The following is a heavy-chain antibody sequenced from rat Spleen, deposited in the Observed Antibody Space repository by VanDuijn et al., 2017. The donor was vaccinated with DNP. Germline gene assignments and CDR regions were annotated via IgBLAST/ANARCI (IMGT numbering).Heavy chain of an antibody. J-gene: IGHJ2*01. Sequence: QVQLKESGPGLVQPSQTLSLACTVSGFSLTSYNVHWVRQPTGKGLEWMGVIWTGGSTDYNSVLKSRLSINRDTSKSQVFLKMNSLQTEDTATYHCARSTPYYGYFEYWGQGVTVTVSS. CDR3: ARSTPYYGYFEY. V-gene: IGHV2-30*01. CDR1: GFSLTSYN. CDR2: IWTGGST. D-gene: IGHD1-6*01.